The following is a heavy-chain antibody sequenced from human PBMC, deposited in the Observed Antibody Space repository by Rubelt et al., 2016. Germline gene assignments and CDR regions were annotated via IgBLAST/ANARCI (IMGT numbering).Heavy chain of an antibody. CDR2: INHSGST. V-gene: IGHV4-38-2*02. J-gene: IGHJ5*02. D-gene: IGHD3-16*01. Sequence: QVQLQESGPGLVKPSETLSLTCTVSGYSISSGYYWGWIRQPPGKGLEWIGCINHSGSTYHNPSLKSRVTMSVDTSKNQFSVRLGSVTAAETAVYHCARESMMGLQPLDWFDTGGQGTLVTVSS. CDR1: GYSISSGYY. CDR3: ARESMMGLQPLDWFDT.